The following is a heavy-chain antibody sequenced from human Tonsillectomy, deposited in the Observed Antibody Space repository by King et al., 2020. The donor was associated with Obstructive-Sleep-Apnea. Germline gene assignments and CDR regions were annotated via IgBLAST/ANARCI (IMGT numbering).Heavy chain of an antibody. CDR1: GYTYTGYY. D-gene: IGHD2-2*01. V-gene: IGHV1-2*02. CDR2: INPNSGGT. Sequence: VQLVESGAEVKKPGASVKVSCKAFGYTYTGYYMHWVRQAPGQGLELMGWINPNSGGTNYAQKFQGRVTITRDTSISTAYMELSRLRSDDTAVYYCARDLGYCSSTSCYNWFDPWGQGTLVTVSS. CDR3: ARDLGYCSSTSCYNWFDP. J-gene: IGHJ5*02.